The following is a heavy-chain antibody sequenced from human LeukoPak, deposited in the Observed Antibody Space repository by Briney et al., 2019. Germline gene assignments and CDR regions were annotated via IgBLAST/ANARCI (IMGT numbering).Heavy chain of an antibody. CDR3: ARDHVRIFGVEYGMDV. J-gene: IGHJ6*02. V-gene: IGHV1-2*02. CDR1: GYTFTGYY. CDR2: INPNSGGT. Sequence: GASVKVSCKASGYTFTGYYMHWVRQAPGQGLEWMGWINPNSGGTNYAQKFQGRVTMTRDTSISTAYMELSRLRSDDTAVYYCARDHVRIFGVEYGMDVWGQGTTVTVSS. D-gene: IGHD3-3*01.